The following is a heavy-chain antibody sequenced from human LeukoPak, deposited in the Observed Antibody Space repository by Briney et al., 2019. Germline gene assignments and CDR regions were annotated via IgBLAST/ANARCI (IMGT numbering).Heavy chain of an antibody. J-gene: IGHJ4*02. Sequence: GGSLRLSCAASGFTFSSYGMHWVRQAPGKGPEWVAVIWYDGSNKYYADSVKGRFTISRDNSKNTLYLQMNSLSAEDTAVYYCASATSGSYYPDYWGQGTLVTVSS. CDR2: IWYDGSNK. CDR1: GFTFSSYG. CDR3: ASATSGSYYPDY. D-gene: IGHD1-26*01. V-gene: IGHV3-33*01.